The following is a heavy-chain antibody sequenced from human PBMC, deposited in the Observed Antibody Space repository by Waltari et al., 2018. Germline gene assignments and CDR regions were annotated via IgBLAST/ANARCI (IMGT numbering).Heavy chain of an antibody. D-gene: IGHD3-3*01. J-gene: IGHJ4*02. CDR1: GYSISSGYY. Sequence: QVQLQESGPGLVKPSETLSLTCAVSGYSISSGYYWGWIRQPPGKGLGGIWSIYHSGVTYYNPSLKSRVTISGDTSKNQFSLKLSSVTAADTAVYYCARLVFWIGYCSYWGQGTLVTVSS. V-gene: IGHV4-38-2*01. CDR3: ARLVFWIGYCSY. CDR2: IYHSGVT.